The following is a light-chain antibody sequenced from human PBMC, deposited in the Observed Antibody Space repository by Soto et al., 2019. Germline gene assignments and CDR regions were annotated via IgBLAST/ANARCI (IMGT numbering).Light chain of an antibody. V-gene: IGKV1-6*01. CDR1: QGIRGD. CDR2: ATS. Sequence: IQMTQYPSSPSASLGDRVTINCLASQGIRGDLGWYQQKPGKAPKLLISATSTLQSGVPSRFSGRGSGTNSTLTISSLQPEDFATYYCIQDFISPLTVGQGTKVDIK. J-gene: IGKJ1*01. CDR3: IQDFISPLT.